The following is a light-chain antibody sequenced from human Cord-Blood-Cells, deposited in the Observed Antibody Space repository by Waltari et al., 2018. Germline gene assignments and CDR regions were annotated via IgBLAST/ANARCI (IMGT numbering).Light chain of an antibody. CDR1: QSVSSN. CDR2: GAS. V-gene: IGKV3-15*01. CDR3: QQYNNWPLG. Sequence: ELVMTQSPPTLSVSPGERATLSCRASQSVSSNLAWYQQKPGQAPRLLIYGASTRATGIPARFSGSGSGTEFTLTISSLQSEDFAVYYCQQYNNWPLGFGQGTKVEIK. J-gene: IGKJ1*01.